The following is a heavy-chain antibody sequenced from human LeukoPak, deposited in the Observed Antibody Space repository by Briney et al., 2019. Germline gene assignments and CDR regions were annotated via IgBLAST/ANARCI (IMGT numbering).Heavy chain of an antibody. D-gene: IGHD1-26*01. Sequence: GGSLRLSCAASGFTFSSFWMSWVRQAPEKGPEWVANIKPDGSEKFYVDSVKGRFTISRDNANNSLSLEMNTLRAEDTGVYYCVRGGQRFDPWGQGTLVTVSS. CDR1: GFTFSSFW. J-gene: IGHJ5*02. CDR3: VRGGQRFDP. V-gene: IGHV3-7*01. CDR2: IKPDGSEK.